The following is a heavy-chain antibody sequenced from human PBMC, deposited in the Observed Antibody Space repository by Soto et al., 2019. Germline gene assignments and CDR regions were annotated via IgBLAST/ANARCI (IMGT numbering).Heavy chain of an antibody. CDR1: GFTVSSNY. CDR3: ARDQRAAHDYGDYYGMDV. CDR2: LYSGGTT. Sequence: EVQLVESGGGLIQPGGSLRLSCAASGFTVSSNYMSWVRQAPGKGLDWVSILYSGGTTYYADSVKGRFTISRDDSANTVYLQMNSLRVDDTAVYYCARDQRAAHDYGDYYGMDVWGQGTTVTVSS. D-gene: IGHD4-17*01. V-gene: IGHV3-53*01. J-gene: IGHJ6*02.